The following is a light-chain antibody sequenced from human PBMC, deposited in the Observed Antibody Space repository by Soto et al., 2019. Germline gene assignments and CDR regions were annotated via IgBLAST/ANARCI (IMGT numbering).Light chain of an antibody. CDR1: TGAVTSGHY. Sequence: QAAVTQEPSLTVSPGGTVTLTCGSSTGAVTSGHYPHWFQQKPGQAPRTLIYDTSIKHSWTPARFSGSLLGGKAALTLSGAQPEDEADYYCLVIYTGVGEVFGTGTKVTVL. CDR2: DTS. CDR3: LVIYTGVGEV. V-gene: IGLV7-46*01. J-gene: IGLJ1*01.